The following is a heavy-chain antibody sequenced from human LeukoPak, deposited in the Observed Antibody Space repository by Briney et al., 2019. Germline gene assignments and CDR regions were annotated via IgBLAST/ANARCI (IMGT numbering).Heavy chain of an antibody. CDR2: IYTSGST. CDR1: GGLNSIYY. Sequence: SDTLSLTCTVSGGLNSIYYWSWIRQPAGKGLEWIGRIYTSGSTNYNPSLKSRVTMSVDTSKNQFSLKLSSVAAADTAVYSCARGRVFARGSSYWFDPWGQGTLVTVCS. V-gene: IGHV4-4*07. CDR3: ARGRVFARGSSYWFDP. D-gene: IGHD6-13*01. J-gene: IGHJ5*02.